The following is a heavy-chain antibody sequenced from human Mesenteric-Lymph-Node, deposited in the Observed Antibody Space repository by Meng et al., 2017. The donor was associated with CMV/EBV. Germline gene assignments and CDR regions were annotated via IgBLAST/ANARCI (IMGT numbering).Heavy chain of an antibody. CDR1: GSFSGYY. J-gene: IGHJ4*02. CDR3: ARGRIEDIVVVPAAAVDY. CDR2: INHSGST. V-gene: IGHV4-34*01. D-gene: IGHD2-2*01. Sequence: GSFSGYYWSWIRQPPGKGLEWIGEINHSGSTNYNPSLKSRVTISVDTSKNQFSLKLSSVTAADTAVYYCARGRIEDIVVVPAAAVDYWGQGTLVTVSS.